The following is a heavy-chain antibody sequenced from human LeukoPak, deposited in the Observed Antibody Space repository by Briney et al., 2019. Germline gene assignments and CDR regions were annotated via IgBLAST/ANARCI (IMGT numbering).Heavy chain of an antibody. Sequence: GGSLRLSCAASGFTVSSNFMSWVRQAPGKGLEWVSVLHSGGSTHYAGSVMARFTISRDSSKNTLYLHMNSLRAEDTAVYYCARERCTSTTCHDDSFDIWGHGTMVTVSS. J-gene: IGHJ3*02. D-gene: IGHD2-2*01. CDR2: LHSGGST. V-gene: IGHV3-53*01. CDR3: ARERCTSTTCHDDSFDI. CDR1: GFTVSSNF.